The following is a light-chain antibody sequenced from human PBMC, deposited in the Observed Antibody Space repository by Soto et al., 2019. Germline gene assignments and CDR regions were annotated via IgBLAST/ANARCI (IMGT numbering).Light chain of an antibody. CDR1: SSVVGGYNY. CDR2: DVS. V-gene: IGLV2-14*01. Sequence: QSVLTQPASVSGSPGQSIAISCTGTSSVVGGYNYVSWYQQHPGKAPKLMVYDVSNRPSGVSNRFSGSKSGNTASLTISGLQAEDEADYYCSSYTSSRTYVFGTRTKVTVL. CDR3: SSYTSSRTYV. J-gene: IGLJ1*01.